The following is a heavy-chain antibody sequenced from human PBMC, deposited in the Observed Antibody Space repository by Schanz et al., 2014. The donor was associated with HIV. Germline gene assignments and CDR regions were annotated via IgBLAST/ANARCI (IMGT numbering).Heavy chain of an antibody. V-gene: IGHV3-23*01. CDR2: ISGNGDSA. D-gene: IGHD2-2*02. CDR3: AKDPGILPRTYFDS. J-gene: IGHJ4*02. CDR1: RFTFSRYD. Sequence: EVQLLESGGGLVQPGGFLRLSCAASRFTFSRYDMSWVRQTPDKGLEWVSSISGNGDSAYYADSVRGRFTISRDNSLHMLYLEMKSLRAEDTAVYYCAKDPGILPRTYFDSWGQGTPVTVSS.